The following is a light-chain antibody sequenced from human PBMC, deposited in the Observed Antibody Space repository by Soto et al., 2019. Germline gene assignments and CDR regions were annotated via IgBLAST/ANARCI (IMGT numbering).Light chain of an antibody. Sequence: ANQWTQSPASLSASVGDSVTITFRASQGISSALAWYQQKPGKAPKLLIYDASSLESGVPSRFSGSGSGTDFTLTISSLQPEDFATYYCQQFNNYITFGQGTRLEIK. V-gene: IGKV1D-13*01. J-gene: IGKJ5*01. CDR2: DAS. CDR1: QGISSA. CDR3: QQFNNYIT.